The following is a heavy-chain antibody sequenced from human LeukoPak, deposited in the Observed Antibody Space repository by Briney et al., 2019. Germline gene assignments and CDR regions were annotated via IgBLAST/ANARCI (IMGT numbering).Heavy chain of an antibody. Sequence: GGSLRLSCAASGFTFSDYYMSWIRQAPGKGLEWVSYISSSGSTIYYADSVKGRFTISRDNAKNSLYLQMNSLRAEDTAVYYCASSHDYGDYCPNYWGQGTLVTVSS. V-gene: IGHV3-11*01. J-gene: IGHJ4*02. D-gene: IGHD4-17*01. CDR2: ISSSGSTI. CDR3: ASSHDYGDYCPNY. CDR1: GFTFSDYY.